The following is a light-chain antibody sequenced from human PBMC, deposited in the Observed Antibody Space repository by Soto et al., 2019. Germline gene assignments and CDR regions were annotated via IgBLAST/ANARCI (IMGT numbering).Light chain of an antibody. Sequence: EIVLTQSPATLSLSPGERATLSCRASQSVSSYLAWYQQKPGQAPRLHIYDASNRATGIPARFSGSGSGTDFTLTISSLEPEDFAVYYCQQRSNWPPLFTFGPGTKVDIK. CDR2: DAS. V-gene: IGKV3-11*01. CDR1: QSVSSY. CDR3: QQRSNWPPLFT. J-gene: IGKJ3*01.